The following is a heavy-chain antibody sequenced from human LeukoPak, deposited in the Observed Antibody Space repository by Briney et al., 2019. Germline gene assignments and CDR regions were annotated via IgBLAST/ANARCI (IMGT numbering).Heavy chain of an antibody. CDR1: GGTFSSYA. CDR3: ARGDKPHDYGDYPVT. V-gene: IGHV1-69*13. D-gene: IGHD4-17*01. CDR2: IIPIFGTA. Sequence: GASVKVSCKASGGTFSSYAISWVRQAPGQGLEWMGGIIPIFGTANYAQKFQGRVTITADESTSTAYMELSSLRSEDTAVYHCARGDKPHDYGDYPVTWGQGTLVTVSS. J-gene: IGHJ5*02.